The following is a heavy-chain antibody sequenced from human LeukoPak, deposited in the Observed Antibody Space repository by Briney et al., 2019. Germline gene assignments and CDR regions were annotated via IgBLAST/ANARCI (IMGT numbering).Heavy chain of an antibody. Sequence: ASVKVSCKASGFTFSGHYIHWVRQAPGQGLEWMGYINPHSGGTSSPQKFQGRVTMTADTSISAVYMELSSLTSVDTAMYYCVREGNELLSKNFDYWGQGSLVTVSS. CDR2: INPHSGGT. CDR3: VREGNELLSKNFDY. CDR1: GFTFSGHY. J-gene: IGHJ4*02. V-gene: IGHV1-2*02. D-gene: IGHD2-21*02.